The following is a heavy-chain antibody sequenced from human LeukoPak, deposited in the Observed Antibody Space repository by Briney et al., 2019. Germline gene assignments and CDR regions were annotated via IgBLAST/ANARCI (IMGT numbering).Heavy chain of an antibody. D-gene: IGHD3-22*01. CDR2: IYSGGST. Sequence: GGSLRLSCAASGFTVSSNYVSWVRQAPGKGLEWVSVIYSGGSTYYADSVKGRFTISRDNSKNTLYLRMNSLRAEDTAVYYCAKELTYYYDSSGDYWGQGTLVTVSS. CDR1: GFTVSSNY. J-gene: IGHJ4*02. V-gene: IGHV3-53*01. CDR3: AKELTYYYDSSGDY.